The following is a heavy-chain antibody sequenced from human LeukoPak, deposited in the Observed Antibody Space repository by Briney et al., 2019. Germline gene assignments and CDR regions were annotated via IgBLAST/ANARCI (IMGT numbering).Heavy chain of an antibody. CDR1: GYTFTSYY. Sequence: ASVTVSCKASGYTFTSYYMHWVRQAPGQGLEWMGIINPSGGSTSYAQKFQGRVTMTRDTSTSTVYMELSSLRSEDTAVYYCAREQPGYCSSTSCHHFDYWGQGTLVTVSS. CDR3: AREQPGYCSSTSCHHFDY. D-gene: IGHD2-2*03. J-gene: IGHJ4*02. V-gene: IGHV1-46*01. CDR2: INPSGGST.